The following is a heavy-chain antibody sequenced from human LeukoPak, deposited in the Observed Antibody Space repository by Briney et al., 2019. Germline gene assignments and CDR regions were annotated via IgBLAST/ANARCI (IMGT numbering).Heavy chain of an antibody. CDR2: ISGSGGNT. V-gene: IGHV3-23*01. J-gene: IGHJ4*02. CDR1: GFTFSSYA. CDR3: AKGTRIWYSSGWYTDY. D-gene: IGHD6-19*01. Sequence: GGSLRLSCAASGFTFSSYAMSWVRQAPGKGLEWVSAISGSGGNTYYADSVKGRFTISRDNSKNTLYLQMNSLRAEDTAVYYCAKGTRIWYSSGWYTDYWGQGTQVTVSS.